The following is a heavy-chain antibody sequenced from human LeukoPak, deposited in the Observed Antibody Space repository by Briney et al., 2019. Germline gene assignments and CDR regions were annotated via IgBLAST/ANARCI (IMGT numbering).Heavy chain of an antibody. CDR2: INTNSGGT. CDR3: AGDSSSSGFDY. V-gene: IGHV1-2*02. D-gene: IGHD6-6*01. CDR1: GYTFTGYY. Sequence: ASVKLSCKASGYTFTGYYMHWVRQAPGQGLGWMGWINTNSGGTNYAQKCQGRVTMTRDTSISTAYMELSRLRSDDMAVYYCAGDSSSSGFDYWGQGTLVTVSS. J-gene: IGHJ4*02.